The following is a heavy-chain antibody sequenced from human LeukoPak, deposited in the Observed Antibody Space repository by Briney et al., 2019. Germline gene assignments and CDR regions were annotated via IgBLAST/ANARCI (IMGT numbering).Heavy chain of an antibody. J-gene: IGHJ3*02. CDR2: ISSSSSYI. Sequence: ETLSLTCAVSGGSISSNSYYWGWIRQAPGKGLEWVSSISSSSSYIYYADSVKGRFTISRDNAKNSLYLQMNSLRAEDTAVYYCARARALNYYGSGIVGDAFDIWGQGTMVTVSS. V-gene: IGHV3-21*01. CDR1: GGSISSNS. CDR3: ARARALNYYGSGIVGDAFDI. D-gene: IGHD3-10*01.